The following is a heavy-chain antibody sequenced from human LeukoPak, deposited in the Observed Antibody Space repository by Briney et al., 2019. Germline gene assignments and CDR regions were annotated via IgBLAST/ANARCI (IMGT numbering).Heavy chain of an antibody. CDR2: ISSSGSTI. CDR3: ARGGRSSWNWFDP. V-gene: IGHV3-48*04. CDR1: GFTFSSYS. J-gene: IGHJ5*02. Sequence: GGSLRLSCAASGFTFSSYSMNWVRQAPGKGLEWVSYISSSGSTIYYADSVKGRFTISRDNAKNSLYLQMNSLRAEDTAVYYCARGGRSSWNWFDPWGQGTLVTVSS. D-gene: IGHD6-13*01.